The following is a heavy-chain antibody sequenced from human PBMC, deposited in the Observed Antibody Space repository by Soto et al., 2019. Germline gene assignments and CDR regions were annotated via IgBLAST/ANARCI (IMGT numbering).Heavy chain of an antibody. CDR3: ASDRDYVGYDYYYYYSMDV. Sequence: GGSLRLSCAASGFPLSSFIMNWVRQAPGKGLEGGSSVGSGSSYICYADSWKGRFTIPRDNAQTPLYLQMNSLTAEDTAVYYCASDRDYVGYDYYYYYSMDVWAKGTTVTVSS. CDR2: VGSGSSYI. D-gene: IGHD4-17*01. CDR1: GFPLSSFI. V-gene: IGHV3-21*01. J-gene: IGHJ6*04.